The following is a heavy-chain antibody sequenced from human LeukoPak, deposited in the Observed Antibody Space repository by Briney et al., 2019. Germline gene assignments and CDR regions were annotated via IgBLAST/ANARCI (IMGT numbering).Heavy chain of an antibody. CDR3: ARCGGDCYLPDY. J-gene: IGHJ4*02. Sequence: GGSLRLSCAASGFTFSSYGMHWVRQAPGKGLEWVAVIWYDGSNKYYADSVKGRFTISRDNSKNTLCLQMNSLRAEDTAVYYCARCGGDCYLPDYWGQGTLVTVSS. CDR1: GFTFSSYG. CDR2: IWYDGSNK. D-gene: IGHD2-21*02. V-gene: IGHV3-33*01.